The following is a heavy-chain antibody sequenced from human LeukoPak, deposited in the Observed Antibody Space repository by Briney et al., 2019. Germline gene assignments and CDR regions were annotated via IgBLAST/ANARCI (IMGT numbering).Heavy chain of an antibody. CDR3: ARGARGYRNLGFDY. V-gene: IGHV4-34*01. J-gene: IGHJ4*02. CDR1: GGSFSGYY. D-gene: IGHD4-11*01. Sequence: PSETLSLTCAVYGGSFSGYYWSWIRQPPGKGLEWIGEINHSGSTNYNPSLKSRVTISLDTSKNQFSLKLSSVTAADTAVYYCARGARGYRNLGFDYWGQGTLVTVSS. CDR2: INHSGST.